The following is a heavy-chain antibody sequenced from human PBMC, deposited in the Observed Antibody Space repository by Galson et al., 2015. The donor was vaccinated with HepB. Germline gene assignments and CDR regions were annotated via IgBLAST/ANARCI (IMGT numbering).Heavy chain of an antibody. CDR2: ISGNGDST. CDR1: GFTFSTYV. V-gene: IGHV3-23*01. Sequence: SMRLSCEASGFTFSTYVVHWVRQAPGKGLEWISGISGNGDSTFYVVSVKGRFTVSRDNSKNMLHLQMDSLTAEDTGLYLCSKGYGLFDSWAQGILVTVSS. CDR3: SKGYGLFDS. D-gene: IGHD3-16*01. J-gene: IGHJ5*01.